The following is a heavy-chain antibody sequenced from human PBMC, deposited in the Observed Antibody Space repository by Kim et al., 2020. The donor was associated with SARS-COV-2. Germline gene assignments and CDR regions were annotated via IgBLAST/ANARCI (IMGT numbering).Heavy chain of an antibody. Sequence: GGSLRLSCAASGFTFSSYGMHWVRQAPGKGLEWVAVIWYDGSNKYYADSVKGRFTISRDNSKNTLYLQMNSLRAEDTAVYYCARGLWGSGFDYWGQGTLVTVSS. CDR1: GFTFSSYG. CDR3: ARGLWGSGFDY. D-gene: IGHD3-10*01. CDR2: IWYDGSNK. V-gene: IGHV3-33*01. J-gene: IGHJ4*02.